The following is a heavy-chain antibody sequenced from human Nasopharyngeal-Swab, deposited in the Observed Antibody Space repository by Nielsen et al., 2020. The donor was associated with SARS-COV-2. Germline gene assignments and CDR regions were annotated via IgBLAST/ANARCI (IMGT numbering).Heavy chain of an antibody. Sequence: ASVKVSCKASGYTFTSYDINWVRQATGQGLEWMGWVSGYNGNTNYAQKLQGRVTMTTDTSTSTAYMELRSLRSDDTAVYYCARGFSGLSALLCSSTSCLDAFDIWGQGTMVTVSS. D-gene: IGHD2-2*01. V-gene: IGHV1-18*01. CDR3: ARGFSGLSALLCSSTSCLDAFDI. CDR2: VSGYNGNT. J-gene: IGHJ3*02. CDR1: GYTFTSYD.